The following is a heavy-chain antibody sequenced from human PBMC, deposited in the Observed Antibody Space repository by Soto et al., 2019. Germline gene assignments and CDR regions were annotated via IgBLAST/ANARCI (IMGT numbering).Heavy chain of an antibody. J-gene: IGHJ4*02. V-gene: IGHV3-74*01. CDR3: ARGGSGAYYQDY. Sequence: EVQLVESGGDFVQPGGSLRLSCAASGFTFSSYWMHWVRQVPGKGLVWVSRINSDGSRANYADSVKGRFAISRDNAKNTLYLHVNSLTVEDTAVYSCARGGSGAYYQDYWGRGTLVTVSS. CDR1: GFTFSSYW. D-gene: IGHD3-22*01. CDR2: INSDGSRA.